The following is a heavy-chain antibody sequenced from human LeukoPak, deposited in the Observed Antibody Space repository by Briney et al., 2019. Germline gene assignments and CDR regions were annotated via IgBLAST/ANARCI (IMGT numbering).Heavy chain of an antibody. D-gene: IGHD1-26*01. CDR3: AKVGVGATPSRSGNYYYMDV. J-gene: IGHJ6*03. Sequence: GGSLRLSCAASGFTFSSYGMHWVRQAPGKGLEWVAVIWYGGSNKYYADSVKGRFTISRDNSKNTLYLQMNSLRAEDTAVYYCAKVGVGATPSRSGNYYYMDVWGKGTTVTVSS. V-gene: IGHV3-30*02. CDR1: GFTFSSYG. CDR2: IWYGGSNK.